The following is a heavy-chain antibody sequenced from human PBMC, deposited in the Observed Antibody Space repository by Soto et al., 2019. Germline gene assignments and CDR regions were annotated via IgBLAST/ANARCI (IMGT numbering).Heavy chain of an antibody. J-gene: IGHJ4*02. CDR3: ARGLRSWTYYFDY. Sequence: PSETLSLTCAVYGGSFGGYYWSWIRQPPGKGLEWIGEINHSGSTNNNPSLKSRVTISVDTSKNQFSLKLSSVTAADTAVYYCARGLRSWTYYFDYWGQGIQVTVSP. V-gene: IGHV4-34*01. D-gene: IGHD6-13*01. CDR2: INHSGST. CDR1: GGSFGGYY.